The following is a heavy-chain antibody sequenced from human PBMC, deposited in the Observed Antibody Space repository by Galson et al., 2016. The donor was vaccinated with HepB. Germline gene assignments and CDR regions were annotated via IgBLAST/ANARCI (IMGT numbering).Heavy chain of an antibody. V-gene: IGHV2-70*04. CDR2: IDWDEGK. CDR3: ARIEGPGSY. J-gene: IGHJ6*04. D-gene: IGHD3-10*01. Sequence: PALVKPTQTLTLTCTFSGFSLSTSGMRVSWIRQSPGKALEWLARIDWDEGKFYSTSLKTRLTISKDISKNQVVLPMTNMDPVDTATYYCARIEGPGSYWGKGTTVTVSS. CDR1: GFSLSTSGMR.